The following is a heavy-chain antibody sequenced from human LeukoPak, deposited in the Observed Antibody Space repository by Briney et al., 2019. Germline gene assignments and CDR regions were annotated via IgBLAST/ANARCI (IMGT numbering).Heavy chain of an antibody. D-gene: IGHD3-3*01. Sequence: GGSLRLSCAASGFTFSSYSMNWVRQAPGKGLEWIAYLSSSGSAFSYADSVKGRFTIARDNAKNSVYLEMNGLRADDTAVYYCARSARLMKGVVEVTALDDWGQGTLVTVSS. V-gene: IGHV3-48*04. CDR2: LSSSGSAF. CDR3: ARSARLMKGVVEVTALDD. CDR1: GFTFSSYS. J-gene: IGHJ4*02.